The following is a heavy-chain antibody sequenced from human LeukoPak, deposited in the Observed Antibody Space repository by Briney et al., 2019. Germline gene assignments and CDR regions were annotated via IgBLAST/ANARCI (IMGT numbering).Heavy chain of an antibody. CDR3: ARVRLGELSLWDYFDY. D-gene: IGHD3-16*02. CDR2: INHSGST. Sequence: SETLSLTCAFYGGSFTDYYWGWIRQPPGKGLEWIGEINHSGSTNYNPSLKTRVTISVDKSKNQFSLKLSSVTAADTAVYYCARVRLGELSLWDYFDYWGQGTLVTVSS. J-gene: IGHJ4*02. V-gene: IGHV4-34*01. CDR1: GGSFTDYY.